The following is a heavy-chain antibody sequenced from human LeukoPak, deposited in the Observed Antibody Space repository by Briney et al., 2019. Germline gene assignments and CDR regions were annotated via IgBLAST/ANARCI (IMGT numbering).Heavy chain of an antibody. CDR2: ISSSGSTI. Sequence: GGSLRLSCAASGFTFSSYEMNWVRQAPGKGLEWVSYISSSGSTIYYADSVKGRFTISRDNAKNSLYLQMNSLRAEDTAVYYCARESPQLSPFDYWGQGTLVTVSS. V-gene: IGHV3-48*03. D-gene: IGHD2-2*01. CDR1: GFTFSSYE. J-gene: IGHJ4*02. CDR3: ARESPQLSPFDY.